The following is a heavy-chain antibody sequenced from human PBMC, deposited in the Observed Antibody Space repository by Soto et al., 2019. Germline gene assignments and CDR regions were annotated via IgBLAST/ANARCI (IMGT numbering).Heavy chain of an antibody. D-gene: IGHD3-10*01. J-gene: IGHJ6*02. Sequence: LGESLKISCKGSGYSFANYWIGWVRQMPGKGLEWMGIIYPGDSDTRYSPSFQGQVTISADKSISTAYLQWSSLKASDTAMYYCARLDSRLLWFGELSTLGDYGMDVWGQGTTVTVSS. CDR1: GYSFANYW. CDR3: ARLDSRLLWFGELSTLGDYGMDV. CDR2: IYPGDSDT. V-gene: IGHV5-51*01.